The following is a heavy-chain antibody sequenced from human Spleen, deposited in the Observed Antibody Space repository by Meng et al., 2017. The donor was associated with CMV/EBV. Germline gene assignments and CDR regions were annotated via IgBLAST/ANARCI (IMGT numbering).Heavy chain of an antibody. V-gene: IGHV4-30-4*08. CDR2: IYYSGST. D-gene: IGHD3-10*01. CDR3: ARDLDSTMIRGDTT. CDR1: CGSISSCDYY. Sequence: SCGSISSCDYYWSWIRQPPGKGLEWIGYIYYSGSTYYNPSLKSRVTISLDTSKNQFSLKLSSVTAADTAVYYCARDLDSTMIRGDTTWGQGTLVTVSS. J-gene: IGHJ5*02.